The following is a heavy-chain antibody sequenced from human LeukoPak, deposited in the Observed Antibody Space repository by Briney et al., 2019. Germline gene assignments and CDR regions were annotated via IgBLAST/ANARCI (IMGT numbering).Heavy chain of an antibody. CDR2: IIPIFGTA. CDR3: ARDRDSSSWYGAFDI. V-gene: IGHV1-69*05. D-gene: IGHD6-13*01. CDR1: GGTFSSYA. J-gene: IGHJ3*02. Sequence: SVKVSCKASGGTFSSYAISRVRQAPGQGLEWMGGIIPIFGTANYAQKFQGRVTITTDESTSTAYMELSSLRSEDTAVYYCARDRDSSSWYGAFDIWGQGTMVTVSS.